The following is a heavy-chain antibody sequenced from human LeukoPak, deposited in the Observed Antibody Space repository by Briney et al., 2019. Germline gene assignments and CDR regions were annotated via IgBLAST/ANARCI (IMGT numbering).Heavy chain of an antibody. Sequence: SETLSLTCTVSGGSISTYYWSWIRQPPGKGLEWIGYIYYSGSTNYNPSLKSRVTISVDTSKNQFSLKLRSVTAADTAVYYCASSTLNYFALTTYGTQLSAFDIWGQGTLVTVSS. D-gene: IGHD1-14*01. CDR3: ASSTLNYFALTTYGTQLSAFDI. CDR1: GGSISTYY. CDR2: IYYSGST. J-gene: IGHJ3*02. V-gene: IGHV4-59*08.